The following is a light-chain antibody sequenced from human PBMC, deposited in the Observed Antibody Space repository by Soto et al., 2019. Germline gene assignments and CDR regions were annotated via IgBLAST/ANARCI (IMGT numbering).Light chain of an antibody. CDR1: QRVSSY. J-gene: IGKJ4*01. CDR3: QHGSNCPLT. V-gene: IGKV3-11*01. Sequence: EMVLTQSPATLSLSPGERATLSCRASQRVSSYLAWSQQKPCQTPRLLIYDASNRATGSPARFSGSGSGTDFPLTISSLKREGVAVYYCQHGSNCPLTFGGGTKVEIK. CDR2: DAS.